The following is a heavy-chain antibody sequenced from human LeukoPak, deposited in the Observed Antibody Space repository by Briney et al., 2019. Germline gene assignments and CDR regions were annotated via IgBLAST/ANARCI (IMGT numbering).Heavy chain of an antibody. J-gene: IGHJ5*02. CDR1: GASISNDDYY. V-gene: IGHV4-30-4*01. Sequence: SQTLSLTCTVSGASISNDDYYWSWIRQPPGKGLEWIGSIYYSGSNFYNPSLKSRITISVDTSKNQFSLRLSSVTAADTAVYYCAREGRDFWSGSRGWFGPWGQGTLVTVSS. CDR2: IYYSGSN. D-gene: IGHD3-3*01. CDR3: AREGRDFWSGSRGWFGP.